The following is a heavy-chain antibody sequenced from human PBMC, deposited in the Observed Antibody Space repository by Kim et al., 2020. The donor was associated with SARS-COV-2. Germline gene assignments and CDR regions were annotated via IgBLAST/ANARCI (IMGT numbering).Heavy chain of an antibody. CDR2: IYYSGST. CDR1: GGSIRSYY. J-gene: IGHJ4*02. Sequence: SETLSLTCTVSGGSIRSYYWSWIRQPPGKGLEWIGYIYYSGSTNYNPSLKSRGTISVDTSKNQFSLKLSSVTAADTAVYYCARGFDYWGQGTLVTVSS. V-gene: IGHV4-59*01. CDR3: ARGFDY.